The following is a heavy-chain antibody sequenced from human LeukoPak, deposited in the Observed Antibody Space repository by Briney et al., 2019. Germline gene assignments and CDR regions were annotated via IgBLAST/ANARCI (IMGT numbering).Heavy chain of an antibody. CDR1: GGSSVSSGGYY. Sequence: SSQTLSLTCTVSGGSSVSSGGYYWTRIRQHPEKGLEWIGYFYYRASYNPSLKGRVSISIDTSKNQFSLRLTSVTAADTALYYCVREGEYGEDYYWGQGIQVIVSA. V-gene: IGHV4-31*03. J-gene: IGHJ4*02. CDR2: FYYRA. D-gene: IGHD4-17*01. CDR3: VREGEYGEDYY.